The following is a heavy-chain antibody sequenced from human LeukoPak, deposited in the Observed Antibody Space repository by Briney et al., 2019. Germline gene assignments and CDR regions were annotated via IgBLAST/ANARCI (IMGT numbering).Heavy chain of an antibody. CDR3: ARGPRYGSGNYYNNY. J-gene: IGHJ4*02. CDR1: GFTFTGYY. Sequence: ASVKVSCKASGFTFTGYYIYWVRQAPGQGLEWMGWINPNSGGTNYAPKFQGRVTMTRDTSISTAYVELSRLRSDDTAVYYCARGPRYGSGNYYNNYWGQGTLVTVSS. V-gene: IGHV1-2*02. D-gene: IGHD3-10*01. CDR2: INPNSGGT.